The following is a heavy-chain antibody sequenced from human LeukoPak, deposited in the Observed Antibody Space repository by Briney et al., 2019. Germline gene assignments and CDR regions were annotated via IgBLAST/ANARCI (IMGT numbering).Heavy chain of an antibody. J-gene: IGHJ4*02. D-gene: IGHD3-22*01. CDR1: GFTFSSYG. Sequence: GGSLRLSCAASGFTFSSYGMHWVRQAPGKGLEWVAVIWYDGSNKYYADSVKGRFTISRDNSKNSLYLQMNSLRAEDTAVYYCARGRLPEYYYDSSAPGDYWGQGTLVTVSS. CDR3: ARGRLPEYYYDSSAPGDY. V-gene: IGHV3-33*01. CDR2: IWYDGSNK.